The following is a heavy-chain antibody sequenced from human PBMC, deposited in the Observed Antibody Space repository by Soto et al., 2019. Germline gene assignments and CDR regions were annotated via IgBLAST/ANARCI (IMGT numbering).Heavy chain of an antibody. CDR3: AKWPYYDILTGYPEPYFDY. V-gene: IGHV3-23*01. CDR1: GFTFSSYA. J-gene: IGHJ4*02. CDR2: ISGSGGST. Sequence: GSLRLSCAASGFTFSSYAMSWVRQAPGKGLEWVSAISGSGGSTYYADSVKGRFTISRDNSKNTLYLQMNSLRAEDTAVYYCAKWPYYDILTGYPEPYFDYWGQGTLVTVSS. D-gene: IGHD3-9*01.